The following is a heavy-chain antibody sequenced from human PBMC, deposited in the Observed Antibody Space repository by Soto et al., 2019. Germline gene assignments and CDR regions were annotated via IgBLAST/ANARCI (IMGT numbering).Heavy chain of an antibody. CDR1: GFALSRHW. Sequence: PGGSLRLSCAASGFALSRHWMSWVRQAPGKGPEWVAIMRHYGTEQYYVDAVKGRFTISRDNAQNLLFLQMNSLSADDTAVYYCARDSTDCDADCFTGWAFDSWGQGTQVTVSS. V-gene: IGHV3-7*03. D-gene: IGHD2-21*02. CDR2: MRHYGTEQ. J-gene: IGHJ4*02. CDR3: ARDSTDCDADCFTGWAFDS.